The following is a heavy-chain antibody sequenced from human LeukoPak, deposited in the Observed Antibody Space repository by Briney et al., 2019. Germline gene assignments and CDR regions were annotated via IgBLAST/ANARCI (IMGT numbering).Heavy chain of an antibody. Sequence: GGSLRLSCAASGFTFSSYGMHWVRQAPGKGLEWVAVISYDGSNKYYADSVNGRFTISRDNSKNTLYLQMNSLRAEDTAVYYCAKDSYSSSWYNYYYYYGMDVWGQGTTVTVSS. CDR3: AKDSYSSSWYNYYYYYGMDV. CDR2: ISYDGSNK. V-gene: IGHV3-30*18. D-gene: IGHD6-13*01. CDR1: GFTFSSYG. J-gene: IGHJ6*02.